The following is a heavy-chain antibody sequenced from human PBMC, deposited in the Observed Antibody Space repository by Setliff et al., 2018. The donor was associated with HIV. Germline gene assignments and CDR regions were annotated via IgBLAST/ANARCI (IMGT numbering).Heavy chain of an antibody. Sequence: PSETLSLTCTVSGGSVSTGNYYWNWIRLPPGKGLGWIGYIFYSGSTNYNPSLKSRVTISVGTSKNQFSLKLSSVTAADTAVYYCARDRMPMASWVPDKWGQGTLVTVSS. CDR2: IFYSGST. V-gene: IGHV4-61*01. D-gene: IGHD2-2*01. CDR1: GGSVSTGNYY. J-gene: IGHJ4*02. CDR3: ARDRMPMASWVPDK.